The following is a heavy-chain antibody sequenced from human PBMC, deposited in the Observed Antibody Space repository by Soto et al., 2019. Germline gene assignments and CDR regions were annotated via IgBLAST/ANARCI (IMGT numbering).Heavy chain of an antibody. CDR1: GGSISSYY. V-gene: IGHV4-59*03. Sequence: QLQLQESGPGLVKPSETMSLTCTASGGSISSYYWSWIRQPLGKALEWIGHIYNGGSTNYNPSLKSRVTISVDMSKNQLSLKLSSVTAADTAVYYCAQSTGWPGFDYWGQGALVTVSS. CDR3: AQSTGWPGFDY. J-gene: IGHJ4*02. D-gene: IGHD6-19*01. CDR2: IYNGGST.